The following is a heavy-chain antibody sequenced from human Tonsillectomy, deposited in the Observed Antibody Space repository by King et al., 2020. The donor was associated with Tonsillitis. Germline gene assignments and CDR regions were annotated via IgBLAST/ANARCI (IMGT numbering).Heavy chain of an antibody. CDR1: GYTFSNYA. CDR3: ARDLVSDDSSWDDY. CDR2: VSAGNGDT. D-gene: IGHD6-13*01. V-gene: IGHV1-3*01. Sequence: QLVQSGAEVKEPGASMKISCKASGYTFSNYAIQWVRQAPGQRLEWLGWVSAGNGDTKYSQKFQDRVSITWDTSARTAYLDLSSLRSEDTAVYYCARDLVSDDSSWDDYWGQGTLVAASS. J-gene: IGHJ4*02.